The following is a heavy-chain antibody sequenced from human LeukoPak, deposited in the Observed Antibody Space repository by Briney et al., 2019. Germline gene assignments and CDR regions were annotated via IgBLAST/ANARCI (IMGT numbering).Heavy chain of an antibody. CDR1: EDSVSSNCAT. CDR2: TYYRSKWYT. J-gene: IGHJ1*01. CDR3: ARGPSYFQH. Sequence: SQILSLTCAISEDSVSSNCATWNWIRQSPSRGLEWLGRTYYRSKWYTYYAVSVKGRITINPDTSKNQFSLQLNSVTPEDTAVYYCARGPSYFQHWGQGTLVTVSS. V-gene: IGHV6-1*01.